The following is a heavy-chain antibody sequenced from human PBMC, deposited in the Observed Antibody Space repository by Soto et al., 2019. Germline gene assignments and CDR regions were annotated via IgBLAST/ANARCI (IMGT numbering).Heavy chain of an antibody. Sequence: ETLSLTCTVSGGSISSYYWSWIRQPPGKGLEWIGYIYYSGSTNYNPSLKSRVTISVDTSKNQFSLKLSSVTAADTAVYYCASQNPEGWFDPWGQGTLVTVSS. CDR1: GGSISSYY. J-gene: IGHJ5*02. CDR3: ASQNPEGWFDP. V-gene: IGHV4-59*08. CDR2: IYYSGST.